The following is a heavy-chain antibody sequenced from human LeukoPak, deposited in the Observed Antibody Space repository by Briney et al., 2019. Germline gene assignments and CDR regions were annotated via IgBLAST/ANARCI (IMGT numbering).Heavy chain of an antibody. D-gene: IGHD3-22*01. CDR1: GFTFDDYA. CDR2: ISWNSGSI. Sequence: GGSLRLSCAASGFTFDDYAMHWVRQAPGKGLGWVSGISWNSGSIGYADSVKGRFTISRDNAKNSLYLQMNSLRAEDTALYYCASTPDYYDSSGYYGMDVWGQGTTVTVSS. CDR3: ASTPDYYDSSGYYGMDV. J-gene: IGHJ6*02. V-gene: IGHV3-9*01.